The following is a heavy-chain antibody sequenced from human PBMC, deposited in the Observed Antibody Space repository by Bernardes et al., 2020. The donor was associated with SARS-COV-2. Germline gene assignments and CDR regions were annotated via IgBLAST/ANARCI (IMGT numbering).Heavy chain of an antibody. Sequence: TLSLTCAVYGGSFSGYYWTWIRQPPGKGLEWIGEMNHNGRTNYNPSLKSRVIISVDTSKNQFSLKLSSVSAADTAVYYCARGGYCSGTSCYSSWVDPWGQGVLVTVSS. V-gene: IGHV4-34*01. CDR1: GGSFSGYY. CDR3: ARGGYCSGTSCYSSWVDP. CDR2: MNHNGRT. J-gene: IGHJ5*02. D-gene: IGHD2-2*01.